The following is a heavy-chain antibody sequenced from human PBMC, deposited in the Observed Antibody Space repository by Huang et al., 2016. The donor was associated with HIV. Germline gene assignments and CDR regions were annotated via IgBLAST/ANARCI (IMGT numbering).Heavy chain of an antibody. D-gene: IGHD1-1*01. V-gene: IGHV3-49*05. CDR1: GFTFGDYA. J-gene: IGHJ4*02. CDR3: TRDGRWEQLSYYFDY. CDR2: SRSRPYGWTT. Sequence: EVQLVESGGGLVKPGRSLRLSCTTSGFTFGDYAMGWFRQAPGRGLECVGFSRSRPYGWTTEYASSVKGRFTISRDDSKSIAYLQMNSLKTEDTAVYYCTRDGRWEQLSYYFDYWGQGTLVTVSS.